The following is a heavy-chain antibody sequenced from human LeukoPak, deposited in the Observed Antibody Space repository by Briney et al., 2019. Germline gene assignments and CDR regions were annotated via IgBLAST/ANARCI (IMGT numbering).Heavy chain of an antibody. CDR2: ISHSGSS. J-gene: IGHJ4*02. CDR3: ARKGRENIAIGVD. CDR1: GYSLSSGYY. Sequence: SETLSLTCTVSGYSLSSGYYWGWFRQTPGRGLEWIVSISHSGSSYYNPSLKSRVTISEDLSRNVFSLTPNSVTAADAAVYYCARKGRENIAIGVDWGQGALVTVSS. V-gene: IGHV4-38-2*02. D-gene: IGHD3-16*02.